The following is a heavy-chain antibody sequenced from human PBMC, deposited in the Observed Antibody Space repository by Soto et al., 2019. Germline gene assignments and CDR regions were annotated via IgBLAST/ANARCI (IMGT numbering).Heavy chain of an antibody. CDR2: ISSSSTI. V-gene: IGHV3-48*01. Sequence: GGSLRLSCAASGFTFSSYSMNWVRQAPGKGLEWVSYISSSSTIYYADSVKGRFTISRHNSKNTLYLQMNSLRAEDTAVYYCARVRDGYYMDVWGKGTTVTVSS. J-gene: IGHJ6*03. CDR3: ARVRDGYYMDV. CDR1: GFTFSSYS.